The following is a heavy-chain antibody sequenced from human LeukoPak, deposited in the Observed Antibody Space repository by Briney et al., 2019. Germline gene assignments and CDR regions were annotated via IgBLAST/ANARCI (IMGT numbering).Heavy chain of an antibody. CDR2: IIPIFGTA. CDR3: ARGFGYYYYGMDV. Sequence: SVKVSCKASGCIFSSYAISWVRQAPGQGLEWMGGIIPIFGTANYAQKFQGRVTITADESTSTAYMELSSLRSEDTAVYYCARGFGYYYYGMDVWGQGTTVTVSS. D-gene: IGHD3-10*01. V-gene: IGHV1-69*01. J-gene: IGHJ6*02. CDR1: GCIFSSYA.